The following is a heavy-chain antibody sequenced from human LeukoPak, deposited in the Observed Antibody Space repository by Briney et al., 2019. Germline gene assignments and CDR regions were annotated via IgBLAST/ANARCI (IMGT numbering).Heavy chain of an antibody. J-gene: IGHJ3*02. CDR2: INPNSGGT. V-gene: IGHV1-2*02. CDR1: GYTFTDHY. CDR3: ARDQMVRGPGHAFDI. Sequence: ASLKVSCKASGYTFTDHYMHWVRQAPGQGLEWMGWINPNSGGTNYAQKFQGRVTMTRDTSISTAYMELSRLRSDDTAVYYCARDQMVRGPGHAFDIWGQGTMVTVSS. D-gene: IGHD3-10*01.